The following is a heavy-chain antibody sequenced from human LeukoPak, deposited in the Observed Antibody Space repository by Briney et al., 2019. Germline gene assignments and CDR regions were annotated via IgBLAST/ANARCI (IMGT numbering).Heavy chain of an antibody. CDR1: GGTFSSYA. CDR2: IIPIFGTA. Sequence: GSSVKVSCKASGGTFSSYAISWVRQAPGQGLEWMGGIIPIFGTANYAQKFQGRVTITADESTSTAYLELSSLRSEDTAVYYCARDHVSMVRGVYYFDYWGQGTLVTVSS. V-gene: IGHV1-69*01. D-gene: IGHD3-10*01. CDR3: ARDHVSMVRGVYYFDY. J-gene: IGHJ4*02.